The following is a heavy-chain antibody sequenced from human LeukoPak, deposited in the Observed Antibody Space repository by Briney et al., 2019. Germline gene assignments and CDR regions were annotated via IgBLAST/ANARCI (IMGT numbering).Heavy chain of an antibody. D-gene: IGHD3-22*01. V-gene: IGHV3-30-3*01. CDR3: ARDSFRAGIAPVTMIPRGPFDY. Sequence: GGSLRLSCAASGFTFNNYAMHWVRQAPGKGLEWVAVMSFDGSNKYYADSVKGRFTISRDNSKNTLYLQMNSLRGEDTAVYYCARDSFRAGIAPVTMIPRGPFDYWGQGTLVTASS. CDR1: GFTFNNYA. CDR2: MSFDGSNK. J-gene: IGHJ4*02.